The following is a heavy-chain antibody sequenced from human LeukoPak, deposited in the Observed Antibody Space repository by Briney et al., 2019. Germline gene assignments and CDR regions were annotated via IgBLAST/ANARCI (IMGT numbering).Heavy chain of an antibody. D-gene: IGHD4-11*01. J-gene: IGHJ4*02. CDR3: ARASYSNEYYFDY. CDR1: GGSISSGGYY. CDR2: IYYSGST. Sequence: PSETLSLTCTVSGGSISSGGYYWSWIRQHPGKGLEWIGYIYYSGSTYYNPSLKSRVTISVDTSKNQFSLKLSSVIAADTAVYYCARASYSNEYYFDYWGQGTLVTVSS. V-gene: IGHV4-31*03.